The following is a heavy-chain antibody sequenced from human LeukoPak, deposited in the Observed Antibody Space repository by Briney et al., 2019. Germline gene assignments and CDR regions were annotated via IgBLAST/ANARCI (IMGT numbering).Heavy chain of an antibody. Sequence: PGGSLRLSCAASGFTFSSYSVNWVRQAPGKGLEWVSYISSSSSTIYYADSVKGRFTISRDNAKNSLYLQMNSLRDEDTAVYYCAWRYRAGYGMDVWGQGTTVTVSS. V-gene: IGHV3-48*02. D-gene: IGHD1-14*01. J-gene: IGHJ6*02. CDR1: GFTFSSYS. CDR2: ISSSSSTI. CDR3: AWRYRAGYGMDV.